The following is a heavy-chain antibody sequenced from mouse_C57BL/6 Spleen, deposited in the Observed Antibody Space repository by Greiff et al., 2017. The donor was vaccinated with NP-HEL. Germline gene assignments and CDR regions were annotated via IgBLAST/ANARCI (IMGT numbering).Heavy chain of an antibody. Sequence: VQLQQPGAELVKPGASVKMSCKASGYTFTSYWITWVKQRPGQGLEWIGDIYPGSGSTNYNEKFKSKATLTVDTSSSTAYMQLSSLTSEDSAVYYCARRANWEGSAMDYWGQGTSVTVSS. CDR2: IYPGSGST. V-gene: IGHV1-55*01. CDR3: ARRANWEGSAMDY. J-gene: IGHJ4*01. CDR1: GYTFTSYW. D-gene: IGHD4-1*01.